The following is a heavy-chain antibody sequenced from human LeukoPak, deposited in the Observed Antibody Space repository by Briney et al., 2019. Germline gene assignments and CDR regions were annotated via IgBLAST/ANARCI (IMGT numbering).Heavy chain of an antibody. CDR3: AKDPRHFEQQPDYYYYGMDV. J-gene: IGHJ6*02. D-gene: IGHD6-13*01. Sequence: PGGSLRLSCAASGFTFSSYGMHWVRQAPGKGLEWVAFIRYDGSNKYCADSVKGRFDISRDNSKNTLYLQMNSLRAEDTAVYYCAKDPRHFEQQPDYYYYGMDVWGQGTTVTVSS. CDR1: GFTFSSYG. V-gene: IGHV3-30*02. CDR2: IRYDGSNK.